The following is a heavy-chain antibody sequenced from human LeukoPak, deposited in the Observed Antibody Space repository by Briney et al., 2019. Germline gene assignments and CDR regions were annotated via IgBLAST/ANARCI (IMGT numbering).Heavy chain of an antibody. CDR3: ARDLAGVVGVTAWFDP. V-gene: IGHV1-18*01. J-gene: IGHJ5*02. CDR1: AYTFTSYA. D-gene: IGHD1-26*01. Sequence: ASVKVSCKASAYTFTSYAISWVQQAPGQGLEWMGWISASNGNTNYAQKLHGRVTMTTDTSTNTVYMELRSLRFDDAAVYYCARDLAGVVGVTAWFDPWGQGTLVTVSS. CDR2: ISASNGNT.